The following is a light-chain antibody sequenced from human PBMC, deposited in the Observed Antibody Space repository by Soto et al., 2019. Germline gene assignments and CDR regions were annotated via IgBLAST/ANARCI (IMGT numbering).Light chain of an antibody. Sequence: QSALTQPASVPGSPGQSITISCTGTSGDIGGYNYVSWYQQHPGKAPKLMIYDVSDRPSGVSNRFSGSKSGNTASLTISGLRAEDEADYYCSSYTTSNTLLFGGGTKVTVL. V-gene: IGLV2-14*01. J-gene: IGLJ2*01. CDR1: SGDIGGYNY. CDR2: DVS. CDR3: SSYTTSNTLL.